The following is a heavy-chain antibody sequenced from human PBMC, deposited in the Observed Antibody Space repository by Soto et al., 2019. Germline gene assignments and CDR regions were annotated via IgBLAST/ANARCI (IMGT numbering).Heavy chain of an antibody. J-gene: IGHJ3*02. CDR2: ISAYNGNT. D-gene: IGHD5-12*01. V-gene: IGHV1-18*01. CDR1: GYTFTSYG. Sequence: ASVKVSCKASGYTFTSYGISWVRQAPGQGLEWMGWISAYNGNTNYAQKLQGRVTMTTDTSTSTAYMEPRSLRSDDTAVYYCARGGSPRYSGYDHYAFDIWGQGTMVTVSS. CDR3: ARGGSPRYSGYDHYAFDI.